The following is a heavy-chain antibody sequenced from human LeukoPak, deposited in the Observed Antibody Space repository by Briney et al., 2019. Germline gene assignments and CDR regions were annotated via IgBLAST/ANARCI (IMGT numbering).Heavy chain of an antibody. V-gene: IGHV3-48*03. CDR1: GFSFSSNE. CDR2: INTGGDLK. D-gene: IGHD5-18*01. J-gene: IGHJ4*02. CDR3: ARVRYSFDYFDN. Sequence: PGGSLRLSCEVSGFSFSSNEMTWVRQAPGKGLEWVSYINTGGDLKYYAESVKGRFIISRDMLKNTLSLEMNNLTVEDTAVYFCARVRYSFDYFDNWGQGTLVTVSS.